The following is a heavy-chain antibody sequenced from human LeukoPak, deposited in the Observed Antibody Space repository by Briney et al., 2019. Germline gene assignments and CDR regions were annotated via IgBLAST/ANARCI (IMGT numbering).Heavy chain of an antibody. CDR2: IYYSGST. Sequence: SETLSLTCTVSGGSISSSSYYWGWIRQPPGKGLEWIGSIYYSGSTYYNPSLKSRVTISVDTSKNQFSLKLSSVTAADTAVYYCARGYSSYRVDYWGQGTLVTVSS. V-gene: IGHV4-39*07. J-gene: IGHJ4*02. CDR3: ARGYSSYRVDY. CDR1: GGSISSSSYY. D-gene: IGHD5-18*01.